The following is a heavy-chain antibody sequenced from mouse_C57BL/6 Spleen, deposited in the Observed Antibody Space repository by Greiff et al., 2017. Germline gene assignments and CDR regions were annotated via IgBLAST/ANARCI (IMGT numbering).Heavy chain of an antibody. CDR1: GFTFSSYA. J-gene: IGHJ2*01. V-gene: IGHV5-4*01. Sequence: EVQRVESGGGLVKPGGSLKLSCAASGFTFSSYAMSWVRQTPEKRLEWVATISDGGSYTYYPDNVKGRFTISRDNAKNNLYLQMSHLKSEDTAMYYCARDRGVPYYFDYWGQGTTLTVSS. CDR3: ARDRGVPYYFDY. CDR2: ISDGGSYT. D-gene: IGHD3-1*01.